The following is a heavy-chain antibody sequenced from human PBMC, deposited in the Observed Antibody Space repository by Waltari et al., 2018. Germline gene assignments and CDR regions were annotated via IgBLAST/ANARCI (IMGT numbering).Heavy chain of an antibody. CDR1: GYSFTGYS. CDR3: AREVATSPYYYYYYGMDV. CDR2: INHNRGGT. V-gene: IGHV1-2*02. Sequence: QVQLVPSGAEVKNPGAYVKVSCTASGYSFTGYSLHWLRPAPGQLLAWMGWINHNRGGTNYAQKFQGRVTMTRETSISTAYMELSRLRSDDTAVYYCAREVATSPYYYYYYGMDVWGQGTTVTVSS. D-gene: IGHD5-12*01. J-gene: IGHJ6*02.